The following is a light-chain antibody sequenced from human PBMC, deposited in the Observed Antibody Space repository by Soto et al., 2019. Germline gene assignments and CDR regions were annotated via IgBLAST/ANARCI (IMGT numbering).Light chain of an antibody. Sequence: DIQMTQSPSSLSASLGARVTITCRASQTIRTYLNWYQQNPGKAPKLLIYAASTLQSGVPSRFSGSGSGTDFTLTISSLQPEDFATYYCQQSHGIPYTFGQGTKLEIK. J-gene: IGKJ2*01. CDR1: QTIRTY. CDR2: AAS. CDR3: QQSHGIPYT. V-gene: IGKV1-39*01.